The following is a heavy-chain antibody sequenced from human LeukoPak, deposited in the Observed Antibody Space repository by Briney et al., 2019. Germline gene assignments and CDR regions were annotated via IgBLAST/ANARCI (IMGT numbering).Heavy chain of an antibody. CDR3: AKSRGCDNIRPPCMDV. CDR1: GVTFRTDA. J-gene: IGHJ6*04. Sequence: PGGSLRLSCAVSGVTFRTDAMSWVRQARGKGLEWVSTISTNDGTTYYADSVKGGFTISRENSKNTLYVQMNSLRVEDTAVSYCAKSRGCDNIRPPCMDVWGRGTTVTVSS. V-gene: IGHV3-23*05. D-gene: IGHD2-2*01. CDR2: ISTNDGTT.